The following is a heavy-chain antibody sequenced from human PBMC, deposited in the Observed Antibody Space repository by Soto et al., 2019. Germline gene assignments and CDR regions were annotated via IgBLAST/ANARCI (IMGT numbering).Heavy chain of an antibody. D-gene: IGHD1-1*01. CDR1: GYTFTSYA. CDR3: ASSRIQLEPYGMDV. V-gene: IGHV1-3*01. Sequence: ASVNVSFKASGYTFTSYAIHWVRQAPGQSLEWIGWINAGNGNTKCXXKCQGRVXXTMDTSASTAXMDLSXLPSEDTAVYXCASSRIQLEPYGMDVWRQGTTVTVSS. CDR2: INAGNGNT. J-gene: IGHJ6*02.